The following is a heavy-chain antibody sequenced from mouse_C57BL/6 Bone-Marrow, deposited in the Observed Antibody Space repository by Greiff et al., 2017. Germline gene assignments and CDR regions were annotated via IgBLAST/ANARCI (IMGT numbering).Heavy chain of an antibody. CDR2: IRNKANNHAT. D-gene: IGHD1-1*01. J-gene: IGHJ2*01. Sequence: EVKLVESGGGLVQPGGSMKLSCAASGFTFSDAWMDWVRQSPEKGLEWVAEIRNKANNHATYYAESVKGRFTISRDDSKSSVYLQMNSLRAEDTGIYYCTRPSITTKGYYLDYWGQGTTLTVSS. CDR1: GFTFSDAW. CDR3: TRPSITTKGYYLDY. V-gene: IGHV6-6*01.